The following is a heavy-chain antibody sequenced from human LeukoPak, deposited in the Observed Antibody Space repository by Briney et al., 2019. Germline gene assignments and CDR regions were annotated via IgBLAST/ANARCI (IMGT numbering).Heavy chain of an antibody. D-gene: IGHD3-10*01. CDR3: ARDGSGSDFDY. Sequence: SETLSLTCAVYGGSFSGYYWSWIRQPPGKGLEWIGYIYYSGSTYYNPSLKSRVTISVDTSKNQFSLKLSSVTAADTAVYYCARDGSGSDFDYWGQGTLVTVSS. V-gene: IGHV4-30-4*08. J-gene: IGHJ4*02. CDR2: IYYSGST. CDR1: GGSFSGYY.